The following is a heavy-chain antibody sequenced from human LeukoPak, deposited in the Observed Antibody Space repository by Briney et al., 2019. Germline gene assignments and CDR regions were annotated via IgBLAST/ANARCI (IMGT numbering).Heavy chain of an antibody. V-gene: IGHV3-30*03. CDR2: ISYDGSNK. CDR1: GLPFSIYG. Sequence: GGALRLSCAAPGLPFSIYGMPWVRPAPGKGLGWVAVISYDGSNKYYADSVKGRFTISRDNSKNTLYLQMNSLRAEDTAVYYCASNSPTADGYYSFDYWGQGTLVTVSS. D-gene: IGHD3-10*01. CDR3: ASNSPTADGYYSFDY. J-gene: IGHJ4*02.